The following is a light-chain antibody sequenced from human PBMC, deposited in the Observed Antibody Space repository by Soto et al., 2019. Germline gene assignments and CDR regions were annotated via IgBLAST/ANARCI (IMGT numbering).Light chain of an antibody. CDR1: QSISNH. J-gene: IGKJ1*01. V-gene: IGKV1-39*01. Sequence: IQMTQSPSSRSASVEGRVISTCRASQSISNHFNWHQQTPGTPPRLLIVAASSLPSGAPSRFSGSRSGQDFPLTISRLQPEDFATYYCQQSYSSPTTFGQGTNVDI. CDR3: QQSYSSPTT. CDR2: AAS.